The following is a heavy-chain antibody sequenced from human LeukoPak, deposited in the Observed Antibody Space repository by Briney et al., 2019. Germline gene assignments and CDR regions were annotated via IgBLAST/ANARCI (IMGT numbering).Heavy chain of an antibody. CDR3: AKGFDP. CDR2: ISYDGSNK. V-gene: IGHV3-30*18. Sequence: PGGSLRLSCAASGFTFSSYGMHWVRRAPGKGLEWVAVISYDGSNKYYADSVKGRFTISRDNSKNTLYLQMNSLRAEDTAVYYCAKGFDPWGQGTLVTVSS. CDR1: GFTFSSYG. J-gene: IGHJ5*02.